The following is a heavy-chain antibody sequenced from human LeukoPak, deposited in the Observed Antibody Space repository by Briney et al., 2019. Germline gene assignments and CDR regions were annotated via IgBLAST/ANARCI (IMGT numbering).Heavy chain of an antibody. Sequence: KPGGSLRLSCAASGFTFSSYSMNWVRQAPGKGLEWVSSISSSSYIYYADSVKGRFTISRDNAKNSLYLQMNSLRAEDTALYYCAKARRRVRGVFDCWGQGTMVTVSS. D-gene: IGHD3-10*01. V-gene: IGHV3-21*04. CDR3: AKARRRVRGVFDC. CDR1: GFTFSSYS. CDR2: ISSSSYI. J-gene: IGHJ3*01.